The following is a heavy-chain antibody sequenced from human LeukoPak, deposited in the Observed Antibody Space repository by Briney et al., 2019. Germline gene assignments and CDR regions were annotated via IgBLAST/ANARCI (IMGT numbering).Heavy chain of an antibody. Sequence: GGSLRLSCAGSGFTFSSYAMSWVRQAPGKGVEWVSAISDTGATTYYADSVKGRFTISRDNSRSTLYLQVNSLRAEDTALYYCAKDTSIGRYCTNGVCSPFDYWGQGTLVTVSS. J-gene: IGHJ4*02. CDR1: GFTFSSYA. D-gene: IGHD2-8*01. CDR2: ISDTGATT. V-gene: IGHV3-23*01. CDR3: AKDTSIGRYCTNGVCSPFDY.